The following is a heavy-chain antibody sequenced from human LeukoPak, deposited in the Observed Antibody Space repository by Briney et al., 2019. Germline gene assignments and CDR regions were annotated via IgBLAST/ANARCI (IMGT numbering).Heavy chain of an antibody. CDR3: ARDGGRGAAAV. J-gene: IGHJ4*02. V-gene: IGHV4-59*12. CDR2: ISYSGNT. CDR1: GASISSYY. Sequence: SSETLSLTCTVSGASISSYYWSWIRQSPGKGLEWIGYISYSGNTNYSPSLQSRVTISVDTSKSQFSLKLSSVTAADTAVYYCARDGGRGAAAVWGQGTLVTVSS. D-gene: IGHD6-13*01.